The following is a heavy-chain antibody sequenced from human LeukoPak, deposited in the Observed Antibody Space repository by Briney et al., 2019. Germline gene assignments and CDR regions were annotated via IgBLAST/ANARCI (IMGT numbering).Heavy chain of an antibody. CDR2: IRYDGSNK. Sequence: GGCLRLSCAAAGFTFSSYGMQWVRQAPGEGVEGVAFIRYDGSNKYYADSGKGRFTISRDNSKNTLYLQMNSLRAEATAVYYCAKDHLVHYMDVWGKGTTVTVSS. J-gene: IGHJ6*03. CDR3: AKDHLVHYMDV. V-gene: IGHV3-30*02. CDR1: GFTFSSYG. D-gene: IGHD6-6*01.